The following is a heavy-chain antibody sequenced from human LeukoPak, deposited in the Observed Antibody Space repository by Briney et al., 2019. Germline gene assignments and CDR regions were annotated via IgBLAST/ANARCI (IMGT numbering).Heavy chain of an antibody. D-gene: IGHD2-2*01. CDR2: IIPIFGTA. CDR1: GGTFSSYA. V-gene: IGHV1-69*13. CDR3: ARFCSSTSCYVPPGYYYYGMDV. J-gene: IGHJ6*02. Sequence: SVKVSCKASGGTFSSYAISWVRQAPGQGLEWMGGIIPIFGTANYAQKFQGRVTITADESTSTAYMELSSLRSEDTAVYYCARFCSSTSCYVPPGYYYYGMDVWGQGTTLTVSS.